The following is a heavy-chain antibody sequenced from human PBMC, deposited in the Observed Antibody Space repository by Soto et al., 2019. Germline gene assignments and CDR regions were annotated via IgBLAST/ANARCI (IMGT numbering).Heavy chain of an antibody. CDR3: ARDGREASGMDV. CDR2: IYYRGST. CDR1: GGSISSHY. V-gene: IGHV4-59*11. Sequence: LSLTCTVSGGSISSHYWSWVRQAPGKGLEWIGHIYYRGSTTYNPSLRSRSTISVDTSNNQFSLKLNSVTTADTAVYYCARDGREASGMDVWGQGTKVTVSS. D-gene: IGHD1-26*01. J-gene: IGHJ6*02.